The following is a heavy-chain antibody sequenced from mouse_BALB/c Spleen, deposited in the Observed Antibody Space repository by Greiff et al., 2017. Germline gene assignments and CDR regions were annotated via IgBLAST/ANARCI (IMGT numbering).Heavy chain of an antibody. CDR3: ARNWDVWFAY. V-gene: IGHV2-2*02. CDR2: IWSGGST. D-gene: IGHD4-1*01. CDR1: GFSLTSYG. Sequence: QVQLKQSGPGLVQPSQSLSITCTVSGFSLTSYGVHWVRQSPGKGLEWLGVIWSGGSTDYNAAFISRLSISKDNSKSQVFFKMNSLQANDTAIYYCARNWDVWFAYWGQGTLVTVSA. J-gene: IGHJ3*01.